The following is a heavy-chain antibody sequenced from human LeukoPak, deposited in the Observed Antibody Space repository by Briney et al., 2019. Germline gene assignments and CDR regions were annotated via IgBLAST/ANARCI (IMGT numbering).Heavy chain of an antibody. Sequence: GGSLRLSCAASGFTFSGDYMSWIRQAPGKGLEWVSYISSAGSSIVYADSVKGRLTISRDNAKNSLFLQMNSLRAEDTAVYYCARSGFGEFVDYWGQGTLVTVSS. D-gene: IGHD3-10*01. V-gene: IGHV3-11*01. CDR2: ISSAGSSI. CDR1: GFTFSGDY. CDR3: ARSGFGEFVDY. J-gene: IGHJ4*02.